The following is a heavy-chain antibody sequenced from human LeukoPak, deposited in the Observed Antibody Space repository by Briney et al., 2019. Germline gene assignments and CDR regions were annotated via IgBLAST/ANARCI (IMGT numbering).Heavy chain of an antibody. J-gene: IGHJ4*02. CDR3: ARHYYDSSGYYHHDY. CDR2: IYYSGST. Sequence: SETLSLTCTVSGGSISSYYWSWIRQPPGKGLEWIGYIYYSGSTSYNPSLKSRVTISVDTSKNQFSLKLSSVTAADTAVYYCARHYYDSSGYYHHDYWGQGTLVTVSS. D-gene: IGHD3-22*01. V-gene: IGHV4-59*08. CDR1: GGSISSYY.